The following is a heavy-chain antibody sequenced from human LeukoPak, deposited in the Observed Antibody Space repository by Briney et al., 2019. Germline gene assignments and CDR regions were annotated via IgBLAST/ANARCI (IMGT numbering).Heavy chain of an antibody. V-gene: IGHV4-39*07. Sequence: PSETLSLTCTVSGGSISSSSYYWGWIRQPPGKGLEWIGSIYYSGSTYYNPSLKSRVTISVDTSKNQFSLKLSSVTAADTAVYYCAREVTQLVLRENWFDPWGQGTLVTVSS. CDR3: AREVTQLVLRENWFDP. CDR2: IYYSGST. CDR1: GGSISSSSYY. D-gene: IGHD6-6*01. J-gene: IGHJ5*02.